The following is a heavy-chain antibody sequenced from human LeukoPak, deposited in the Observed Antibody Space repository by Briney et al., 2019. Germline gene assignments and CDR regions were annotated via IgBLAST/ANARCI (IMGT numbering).Heavy chain of an antibody. V-gene: IGHV4-59*02. D-gene: IGHD3-10*01. CDR3: ARGSLGVRGVIDMDV. Sequence: KSSETLSLTCTISGGSVSDYYWSWIRQSPGKGLEWIGYIYHTGSTSYSPSLKSRVTISVDTSKNQFSLKLSSVTAADTAVYYCARGSLGVRGVIDMDVWGKGTTVTVSS. CDR2: IYHTGST. J-gene: IGHJ6*03. CDR1: GGSVSDYY.